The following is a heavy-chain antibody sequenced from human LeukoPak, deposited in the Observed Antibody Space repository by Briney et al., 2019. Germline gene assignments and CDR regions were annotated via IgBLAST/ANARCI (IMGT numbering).Heavy chain of an antibody. V-gene: IGHV3-21*01. Sequence: GGSLRLSCAASGFTFSSYSMNWVRQAPGKGLEWVSSISSSSSYIYYADSVKGRFTISRDNAKNSLYLQMNSLRAEDTAVYYCASRRTTIFGVVISDYWGQGTLVTVSS. CDR2: ISSSSSYI. CDR3: ASRRTTIFGVVISDY. J-gene: IGHJ4*02. D-gene: IGHD3-3*01. CDR1: GFTFSSYS.